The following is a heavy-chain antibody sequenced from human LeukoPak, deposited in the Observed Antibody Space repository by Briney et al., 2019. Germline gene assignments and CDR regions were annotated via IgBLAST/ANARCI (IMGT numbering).Heavy chain of an antibody. J-gene: IGHJ5*02. CDR3: ARAYHSSWYLNWFDP. D-gene: IGHD6-13*01. Sequence: GSLRLSCAASGFTFSNAWMSWVRQAPGKGLEWVGEIYHSGSTNYNPSLKSRVTISVDTSKNQFSLRLSSVTAPDTAVYYCARAYHSSWYLNWFDPWGQGTLVTVSS. CDR1: GFTFSNAW. CDR2: IYHSGST. V-gene: IGHV4-4*02.